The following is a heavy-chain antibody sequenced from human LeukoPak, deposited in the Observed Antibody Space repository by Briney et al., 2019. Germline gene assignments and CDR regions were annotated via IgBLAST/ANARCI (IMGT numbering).Heavy chain of an antibody. CDR3: ARQRPPPYYDFWSGYYPFDY. CDR2: INPNSGGT. V-gene: IGHV1-2*02. Sequence: ASVKVSCKASGYTSTGYYMHWVRQAPGQGLEWMGWINPNSGGTNYAQKFQGRVTMTRDTSISTAYMELSRLRSDDTAVYYCARQRPPPYYDFWSGYYPFDYWGQGTLVTVSS. D-gene: IGHD3-3*01. J-gene: IGHJ4*02. CDR1: GYTSTGYY.